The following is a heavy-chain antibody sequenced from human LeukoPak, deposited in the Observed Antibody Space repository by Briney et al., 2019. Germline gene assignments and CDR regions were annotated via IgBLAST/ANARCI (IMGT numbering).Heavy chain of an antibody. Sequence: SETLSLTCTVSGDSISGFYWSWIRQPPGKGREWIAYIYYSGSTNYNPSLKSRVTILIETSKNQFSLNLRSVTAADTAVYYCARGGARGSSAFDIWGQGTMVTVSS. V-gene: IGHV4-59*01. D-gene: IGHD3-10*01. CDR3: ARGGARGSSAFDI. CDR2: IYYSGST. CDR1: GDSISGFY. J-gene: IGHJ3*02.